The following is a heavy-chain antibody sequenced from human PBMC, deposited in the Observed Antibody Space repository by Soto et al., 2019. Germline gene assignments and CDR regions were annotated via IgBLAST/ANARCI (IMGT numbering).Heavy chain of an antibody. V-gene: IGHV1-46*01. CDR2: INPSGGST. Sequence: ASLNVSFKASGYTFTIYYIHLFLHSPLQWLEWMGIINPSGGSTSYAQKFQCRVTMTRDTSTSTVYMELSSLRSEDTAVYYCARDLGVVKNHDDFDIWGKGKMVNVSS. CDR3: ARDLGVVKNHDDFDI. D-gene: IGHD2-15*01. CDR1: GYTFTIYY. J-gene: IGHJ3*02.